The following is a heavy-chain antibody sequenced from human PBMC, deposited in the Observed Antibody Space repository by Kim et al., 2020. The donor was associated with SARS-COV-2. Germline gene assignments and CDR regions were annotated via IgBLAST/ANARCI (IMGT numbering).Heavy chain of an antibody. J-gene: IGHJ5*01. V-gene: IGHV1-2*02. CDR2: INPGSGGT. CDR3: ARDSGWNRRYNYFDS. D-gene: IGHD1-1*01. CDR1: GYTFVNNY. Sequence: ASVKVSCKTSGYTFVNNYIHFLRQAPGQGPEWMGWINPGSGGTISAQKFQGRVTKTRDTSTNTAFMELTSLTSGDTAIYYCARDSGWNRRYNYFDSWGQGTRVTVSS.